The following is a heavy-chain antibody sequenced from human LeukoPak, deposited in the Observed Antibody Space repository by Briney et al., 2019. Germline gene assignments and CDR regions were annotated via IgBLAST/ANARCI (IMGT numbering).Heavy chain of an antibody. V-gene: IGHV4-59*12. CDR2: IYYSGST. Sequence: SETLSLTCTVSGGSISSYYWSWIRQPPGKGLEWIGYIYYSGSTNYNPSLKSRVTVSVDTSKNQFSLKLSSVTAADTAVYYCARAGTDNDYGDYGLDYWGQGTLVTVSS. CDR3: ARAGTDNDYGDYGLDY. J-gene: IGHJ4*02. D-gene: IGHD4-17*01. CDR1: GGSISSYY.